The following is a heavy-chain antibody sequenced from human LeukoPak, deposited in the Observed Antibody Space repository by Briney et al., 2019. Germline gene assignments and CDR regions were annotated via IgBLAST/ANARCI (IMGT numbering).Heavy chain of an antibody. V-gene: IGHV4-38-2*02. J-gene: IGHJ3*02. CDR3: ARAPGGATHAFDI. D-gene: IGHD1-26*01. CDR2: IYHSGST. CDR1: GYSISSGYY. Sequence: SETLSLTCTVSGYSISSGYYWGWIRQPPGKGLEWIGSIYHSGSTYYNPSLKSRVTISVDTSKNQFSLKLSSVTSADTAVYYCARAPGGATHAFDIWGQRTMVTVSS.